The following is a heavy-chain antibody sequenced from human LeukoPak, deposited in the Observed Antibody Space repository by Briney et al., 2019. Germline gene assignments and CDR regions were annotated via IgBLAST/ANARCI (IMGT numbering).Heavy chain of an antibody. CDR3: ARDPGYCSSTSCYETYYYYYMDV. V-gene: IGHV3-74*01. CDR1: GFTFSSYW. CDR2: INSDGSST. D-gene: IGHD2-2*01. Sequence: PGGSLRLSCAASGFTFSSYWMHWVRQAPGKGLVWVSRINSDGSSTSYADSVKGRFTISRDNAKNTLYLQMNSLRAEHTAVYYCARDPGYCSSTSCYETYYYYYMDVWGKGTTVTVSS. J-gene: IGHJ6*03.